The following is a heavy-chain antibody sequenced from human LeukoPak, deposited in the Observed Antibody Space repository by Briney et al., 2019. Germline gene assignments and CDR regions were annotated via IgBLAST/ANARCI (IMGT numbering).Heavy chain of an antibody. CDR3: ARDVSLLLGYCSSTSCPRILDY. D-gene: IGHD2-2*01. CDR1: GGTFSSYA. J-gene: IGHJ4*02. V-gene: IGHV1-69*04. Sequence: GASVKVSCKASGGTFSSYAISWVRQAPGQGLEWMGRIIPILGIANYAQKFQGRVTITADKSTSTAYMELSSLRSEDTAVYYCARDVSLLLGYCSSTSCPRILDYWGQGTLVTVSS. CDR2: IIPILGIA.